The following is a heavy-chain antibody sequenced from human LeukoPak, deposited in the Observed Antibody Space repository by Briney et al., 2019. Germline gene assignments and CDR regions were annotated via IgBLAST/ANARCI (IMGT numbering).Heavy chain of an antibody. J-gene: IGHJ4*02. CDR2: INSDGSST. D-gene: IGHD1-26*01. V-gene: IGHV3-74*01. Sequence: GGSLRLSCAASGLTFSSYWMHWVRQAPGKGLVWVSRINSDGSSTSYADSVKGRFTIPRDNAKNTLYLQMNSLGAEDTAVYYCARRSSGSPPYYFGYWGQGTLVTVSS. CDR3: ARRSSGSPPYYFGY. CDR1: GLTFSSYW.